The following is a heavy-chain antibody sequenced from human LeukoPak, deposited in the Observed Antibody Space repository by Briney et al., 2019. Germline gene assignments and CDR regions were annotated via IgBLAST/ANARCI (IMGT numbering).Heavy chain of an antibody. V-gene: IGHV4-59*01. J-gene: IGHJ2*01. CDR2: IYYSGST. CDR3: ARDYNSVTHWFFDL. CDR1: GGSISSYY. D-gene: IGHD4-17*01. Sequence: SETLSLTCTVSGGSISSYYWSWIRQPPGKGLEWIGYIYYSGSTNYNPSLKSRVTISVDTSKNQFSLKLASVTAADTAVYYCARDYNSVTHWFFDLWGRGTLVTVSP.